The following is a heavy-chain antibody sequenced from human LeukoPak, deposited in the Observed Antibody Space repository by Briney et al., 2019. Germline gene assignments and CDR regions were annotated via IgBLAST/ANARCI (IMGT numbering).Heavy chain of an antibody. CDR2: IYPGDSDT. Sequence: GESLKISCKGSGYSFTSYWIGWVRQMPGKGLEWMGIIYPGDSDTRYSPSFQGQVTISADKSISTAYLQWSSLKASDTAMYYCARRGQDYYGSGSYNDAFDIWGQGTMVTVSS. CDR1: GYSFTSYW. CDR3: ARRGQDYYGSGSYNDAFDI. D-gene: IGHD3-10*01. V-gene: IGHV5-51*01. J-gene: IGHJ3*02.